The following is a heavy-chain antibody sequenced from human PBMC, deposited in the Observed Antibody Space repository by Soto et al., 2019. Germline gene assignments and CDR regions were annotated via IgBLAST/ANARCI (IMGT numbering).Heavy chain of an antibody. D-gene: IGHD2-21*02. CDR2: IIPIFGAA. CDR1: GGTFSSYA. CDR3: AGGGGYCGGDCYFTY. V-gene: IGHV1-69*13. Sequence: SVKVSCKASGGTFSSYAISWVRQAPGQGLEWMGGIIPIFGAANYAQKFQGRVTITADESTSTAYMELSSLRSEDTAVYYCAGGGGYCGGDCYFTYWGQGTLVTVSS. J-gene: IGHJ4*02.